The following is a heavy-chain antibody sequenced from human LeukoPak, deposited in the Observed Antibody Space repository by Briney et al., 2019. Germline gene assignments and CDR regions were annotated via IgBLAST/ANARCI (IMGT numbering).Heavy chain of an antibody. J-gene: IGHJ4*02. Sequence: GGSLRLSCAASGFTFSSYSMNWVRQAPGKGLEWVSSISSSSSYIYYADSVKGRFTISRDNAKNSLYLQMNSLRAEDTAVYYCARYYYDSSGYYFCDYWGQGTLVTVSS. CDR2: ISSSSSYI. CDR1: GFTFSSYS. V-gene: IGHV3-21*01. D-gene: IGHD3-22*01. CDR3: ARYYYDSSGYYFCDY.